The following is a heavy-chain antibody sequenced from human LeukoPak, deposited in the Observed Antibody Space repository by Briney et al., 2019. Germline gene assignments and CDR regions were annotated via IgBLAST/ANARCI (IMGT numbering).Heavy chain of an antibody. J-gene: IGHJ6*02. V-gene: IGHV3-53*01. Sequence: PGGSLRLSCAASGFTVSSNYMSWVRQAPGKGLEWVSVIYSGGSTYYADSVKGRFTISRDNSKNTLYLQMNSLRAEDTAVYYCAKVIYIGWYSNYYYYYGMDVWGQGTTVTVSS. D-gene: IGHD6-19*01. CDR2: IYSGGST. CDR3: AKVIYIGWYSNYYYYYGMDV. CDR1: GFTVSSNY.